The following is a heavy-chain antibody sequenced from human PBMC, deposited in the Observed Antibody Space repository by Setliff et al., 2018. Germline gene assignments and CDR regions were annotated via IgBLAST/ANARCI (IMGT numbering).Heavy chain of an antibody. Sequence: HGESLKISCKGSGYSFTSYWIAWVRQKPGKGLEWVGIMFPANSDTRYSPSFEGQVTMSADNSINTAYLQWNSLKASDTAIYYCARRVSVTGKEFDSWGQGTLVTVSS. D-gene: IGHD6-19*01. J-gene: IGHJ4*02. CDR2: MFPANSDT. CDR3: ARRVSVTGKEFDS. V-gene: IGHV5-51*01. CDR1: GYSFTSYW.